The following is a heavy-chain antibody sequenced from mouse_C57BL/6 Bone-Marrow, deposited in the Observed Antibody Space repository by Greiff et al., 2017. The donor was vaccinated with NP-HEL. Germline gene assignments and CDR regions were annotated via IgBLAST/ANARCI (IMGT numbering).Heavy chain of an antibody. D-gene: IGHD1-1*01. CDR2: IDPENGDT. CDR3: TAGWSSPDAMDY. Sequence: EVQLQQSGAELVRPGASVKLSCTVSGFNIKDAYMHWVKQRPEQGLEWIGWIDPENGDTEYASKFQGKATITADPSSNTAYLQLSSLTSKDTAVYYSTAGWSSPDAMDYWGQGTSVTVSS. J-gene: IGHJ4*01. V-gene: IGHV14-4*01. CDR1: GFNIKDAY.